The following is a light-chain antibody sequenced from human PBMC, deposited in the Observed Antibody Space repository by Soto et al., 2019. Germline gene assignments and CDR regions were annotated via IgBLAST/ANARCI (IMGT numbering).Light chain of an antibody. J-gene: IGKJ5*01. V-gene: IGKV3-20*01. CDR2: GAS. CDR1: QSVISNY. CDR3: QQYGRSPT. Sequence: VVTQSPGTLSLSAGERATLSCRASQSVISNYLAWYQQKPGQAPRLLIYGASSRATGIPDRFSGSGSGTDFTLTISRLEPGDSAVYYCQQYGRSPTFGQGTRLEIK.